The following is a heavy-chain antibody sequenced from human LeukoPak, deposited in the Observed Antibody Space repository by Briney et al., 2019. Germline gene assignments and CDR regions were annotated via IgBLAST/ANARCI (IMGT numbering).Heavy chain of an antibody. J-gene: IGHJ2*01. CDR1: GFSVSTKY. CDR3: ARVGDHYHWYLDL. Sequence: GGSLRLSCAASGFSVSTKYMNWVRQAPGKGLEWVSIIYSGADTYYAASVKGRFTISRDTSKNALFLHRNSLRVEVTAVYFCARVGDHYHWYLDLWGRGTLVSVSS. V-gene: IGHV3-53*01. CDR2: IYSGADT. D-gene: IGHD3-10*01.